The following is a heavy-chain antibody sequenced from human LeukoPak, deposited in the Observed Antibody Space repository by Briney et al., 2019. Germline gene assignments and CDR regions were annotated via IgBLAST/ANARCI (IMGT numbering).Heavy chain of an antibody. CDR2: IYYSGST. V-gene: IGHV4-39*01. CDR1: GGSIGSSSYY. CDR3: ASVRRGFGESSKYYSYYYMDV. J-gene: IGHJ6*03. Sequence: SETLSLTCTVSGGSIGSSSYYWGWIRQPPGKGLEWIGSIYYSGSTYFNPSLKSRVTISVDTSKNQFSLKLSAVTAADTAVYYCASVRRGFGESSKYYSYYYMDVWGNGTTVTISS. D-gene: IGHD3-10*01.